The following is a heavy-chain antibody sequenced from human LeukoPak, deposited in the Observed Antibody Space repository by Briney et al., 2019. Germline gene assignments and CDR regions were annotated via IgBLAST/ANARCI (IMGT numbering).Heavy chain of an antibody. Sequence: SETLSLTCTVSGGSISSGDYYWSWIRQPPGKGLEWIGHIYYSGSTYYNPSLKSRVTISVDTSKNQFSLKLSSVTAADTAVYYCARSLTGVDTAMVLDYWGQGTLVTVSS. J-gene: IGHJ4*02. CDR3: ARSLTGVDTAMVLDY. D-gene: IGHD5-18*01. V-gene: IGHV4-30-4*01. CDR1: GGSISSGDYY. CDR2: IYYSGST.